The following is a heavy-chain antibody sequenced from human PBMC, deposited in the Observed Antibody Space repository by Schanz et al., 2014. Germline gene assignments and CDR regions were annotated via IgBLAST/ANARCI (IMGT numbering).Heavy chain of an antibody. D-gene: IGHD3-9*01. V-gene: IGHV1-24*01. CDR3: ARETTIITGGAFDV. CDR2: FHHEDGDT. Sequence: QVQLVQSGAEVKKPGASVKVSCKVSGYSLNELSMHWVRQAPGRGLEWMGGFHHEDGDTVYAQKFQGRVIMTTDTSTSTAYMELRGLRSDDTAVYYCARETTIITGGAFDVWGQGTMVAVSS. CDR1: GYSLNELS. J-gene: IGHJ3*01.